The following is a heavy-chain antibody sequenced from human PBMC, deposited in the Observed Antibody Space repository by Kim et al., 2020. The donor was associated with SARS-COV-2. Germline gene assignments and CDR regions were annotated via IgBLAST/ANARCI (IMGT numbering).Heavy chain of an antibody. CDR2: IYSGGST. CDR3: ARAYDILTGYSDAFDI. CDR1: GFTVSSNY. D-gene: IGHD3-9*01. J-gene: IGHJ3*02. V-gene: IGHV3-66*01. Sequence: GGSLRLSCAASGFTVSSNYMSWVRQAPGKGLEWVSVIYSGGSTYYADSVKGRFTISRDNSKNTLYLQMNSRRAEDTAVYYCARAYDILTGYSDAFDIWGKGTMVTVSS.